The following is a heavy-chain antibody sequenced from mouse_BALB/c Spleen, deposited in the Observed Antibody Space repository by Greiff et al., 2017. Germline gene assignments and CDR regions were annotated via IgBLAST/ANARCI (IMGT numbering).Heavy chain of an antibody. CDR2: IYPYNGGT. J-gene: IGHJ3*01. CDR1: GYTFTDYN. D-gene: IGHD1-2*01. CDR3: ARSPRYYGYDWFDY. V-gene: IGHV1S29*02. Sequence: VQLQQSGPELVKPGASVKISCKASGYTFTDYNMHWVKQSHGKSLEWIGYIYPYNGGTGYNQKFKSKATLAGDNSSSTAYMELRSLTSEDSAVYYCARSPRYYGYDWFDYWGQGTLVTVSA.